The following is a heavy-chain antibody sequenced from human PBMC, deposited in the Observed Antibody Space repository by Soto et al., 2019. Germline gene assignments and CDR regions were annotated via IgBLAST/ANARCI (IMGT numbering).Heavy chain of an antibody. Sequence: QVHLQESGPGLVKPSQTLSLTCTVSGGSISSSDYYWGWIRQPPGKGLEWIGYTYSSGNTYYNPSLKSRLTISVDTSNNQFSLKLNSVAAADTALYYCARGLSAATVVTCYFDYWGQGTLVTVSS. CDR1: GGSISSSDYY. D-gene: IGHD4-17*01. CDR2: TYSSGNT. J-gene: IGHJ4*02. V-gene: IGHV4-31*03. CDR3: ARGLSAATVVTCYFDY.